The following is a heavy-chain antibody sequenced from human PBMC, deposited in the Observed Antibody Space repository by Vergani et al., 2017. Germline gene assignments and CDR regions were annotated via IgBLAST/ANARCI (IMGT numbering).Heavy chain of an antibody. D-gene: IGHD6-13*01. CDR2: IITILGIA. CDR3: ARAVIAAAGTYYYYMDV. J-gene: IGHJ6*03. V-gene: IGHV1-69*04. Sequence: QVQLVQSGDEVKKPGSSVKVSCKASVGTSSSYASSGVRQAPGQGPEWMGRIITILGIANYAQKFQGRVTMTADKSTSTAYMELSSLRAEDTSVYYCARAVIAAAGTYYYYMDVWGKGPTVIVSS. CDR1: VGTSSSYA.